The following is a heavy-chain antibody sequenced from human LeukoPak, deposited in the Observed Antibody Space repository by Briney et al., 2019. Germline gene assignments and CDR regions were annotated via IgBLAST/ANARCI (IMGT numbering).Heavy chain of an antibody. V-gene: IGHV1-8*01. CDR1: GYTFTSYD. J-gene: IGHJ6*02. CDR3: AREGGSSWYYYYYGMNV. Sequence: ASVKVSCKASGYTFTSYDINWVRQATGQGLEWMGCMNPNSGNTGYAQKFQGGVTMTRNTSISTAYIVPSSLRSEDTAVYYCAREGGSSWYYYYYGMNVWGQGTTVTVSS. CDR2: MNPNSGNT. D-gene: IGHD6-13*01.